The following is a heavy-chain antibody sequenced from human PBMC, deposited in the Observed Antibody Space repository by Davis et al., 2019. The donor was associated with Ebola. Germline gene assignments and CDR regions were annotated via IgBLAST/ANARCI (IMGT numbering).Heavy chain of an antibody. CDR1: ALTFSSHG. V-gene: IGHV3-30*18. CDR3: AKDGVEWNLGYYFDS. Sequence: GGSLRLSCAASALTFSSHGMHWVRQAPGKGLEWVAVISYDGSNKDYADSVKGRFTISRDNSKNTLYLQMNSLRAEDSAVYYCAKDGVEWNLGYYFDSWGQGTLVTVSS. J-gene: IGHJ4*02. CDR2: ISYDGSNK. D-gene: IGHD3-3*01.